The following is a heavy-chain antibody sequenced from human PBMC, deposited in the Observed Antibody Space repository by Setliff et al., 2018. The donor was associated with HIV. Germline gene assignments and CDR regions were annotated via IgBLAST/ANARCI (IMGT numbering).Heavy chain of an antibody. CDR3: ARSTYYYGSGKGSGWFDP. J-gene: IGHJ5*02. D-gene: IGHD3-10*01. V-gene: IGHV4-38-2*02. Sequence: PSETLSLTCTVSGYSISSGYYWGWIRQPPGKGLEWIGYIYHSGSTYYNPSLKSRVTISIDRSKNQFSLKLSSVTAADTAVYYCARSTYYYGSGKGSGWFDPWGQGTLVTVSS. CDR1: GYSISSGYY. CDR2: IYHSGST.